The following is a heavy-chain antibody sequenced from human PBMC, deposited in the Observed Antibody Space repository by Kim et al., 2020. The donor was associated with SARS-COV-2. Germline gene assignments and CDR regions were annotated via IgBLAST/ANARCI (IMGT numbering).Heavy chain of an antibody. CDR3: ARDKGSSWAPPDY. J-gene: IGHJ4*02. V-gene: IGHV1-18*01. D-gene: IGHD2-15*01. Sequence: YAPKRQGQVTMTTDTSTSTAYMELRRLRSDDTAVYYCARDKGSSWAPPDYWGQGTLVTVSS.